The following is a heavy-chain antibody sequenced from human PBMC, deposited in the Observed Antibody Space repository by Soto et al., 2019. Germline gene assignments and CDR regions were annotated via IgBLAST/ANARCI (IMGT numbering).Heavy chain of an antibody. CDR2: IYHSGRT. CDR3: ARVGCSGGTCYSEKYYFDY. Sequence: QVQLQESGPGLVKPSGTLSLTCAVSGGSISSSNWWSWVRQPPGKGLEWIGEIYHSGRTNYNPSLKSRVTISVDKSKILFSLKLTSVTAADTALYYCARVGCSGGTCYSEKYYFDYWGQGTLVTVSS. CDR1: GGSISSSNW. V-gene: IGHV4-4*02. D-gene: IGHD2-15*01. J-gene: IGHJ4*02.